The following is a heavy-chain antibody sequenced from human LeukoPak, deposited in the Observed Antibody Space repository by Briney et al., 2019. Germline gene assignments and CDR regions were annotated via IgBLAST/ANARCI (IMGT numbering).Heavy chain of an antibody. CDR1: GGSISSGDYY. CDR2: IYYSGST. J-gene: IGHJ4*02. Sequence: SETLSLTCTVSGGSISSGDYYWRWIRQPPGKGLEWIGYIYYSGSTHYNPSLKSRVTISVDTSKNQFSLKLSSVTAADTAVYYCARAGDFDYWGQGTLVTVSS. CDR3: ARAGDFDY. V-gene: IGHV4-30-4*01.